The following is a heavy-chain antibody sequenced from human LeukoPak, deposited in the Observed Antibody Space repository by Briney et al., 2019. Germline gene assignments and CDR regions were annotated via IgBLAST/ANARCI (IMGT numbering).Heavy chain of an antibody. CDR2: ISSSGSST. V-gene: IGHV3-23*01. CDR1: GFTFSSYA. D-gene: IGHD5-18*01. CDR3: AKGGGIQLWPYYFVY. Sequence: GGSLRLSCAASGFTFSSYAMSWVRQAPGKGLEWVSAISSSGSSTYYADSVKGRFTVSRDNSKNTLSLQMNSLRAEDTAVYYCAKGGGIQLWPYYFVYWGQGALVTVSS. J-gene: IGHJ4*02.